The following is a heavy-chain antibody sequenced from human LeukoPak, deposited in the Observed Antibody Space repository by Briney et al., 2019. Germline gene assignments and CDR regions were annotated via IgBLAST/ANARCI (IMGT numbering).Heavy chain of an antibody. CDR1: GFTFSSYS. D-gene: IGHD6-13*01. V-gene: IGHV3-21*01. J-gene: IGHJ6*02. CDR3: ARDNYSRIAAADGAYYHGMDV. Sequence: GGSLRLSCAASGFTFSSYSMNWVRQAPGKGLEWVSSISSSSSYIYYADSVKGRFTFSRDNAKNSLYLQMNSLRAEDTAVYYCARDNYSRIAAADGAYYHGMDVWGQGTTVTVSS. CDR2: ISSSSSYI.